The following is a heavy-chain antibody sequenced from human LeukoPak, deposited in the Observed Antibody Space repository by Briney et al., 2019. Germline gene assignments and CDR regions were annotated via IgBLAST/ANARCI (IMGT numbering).Heavy chain of an antibody. CDR3: ARRGYSYGSLDY. J-gene: IGHJ4*02. CDR1: GFTFSSYG. D-gene: IGHD5-18*01. CDR2: ISGSGGST. V-gene: IGHV3-23*01. Sequence: GGSLRLSCAASGFTFSSYGMHWVRQAPGKGLEWVSVISGSGGSTYYADSVKGRFTISRDNSKNTLYLQMNSLRAEDTAVYYCARRGYSYGSLDYWGQGTLVTVSS.